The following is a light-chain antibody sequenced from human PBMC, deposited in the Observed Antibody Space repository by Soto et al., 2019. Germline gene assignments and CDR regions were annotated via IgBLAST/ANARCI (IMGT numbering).Light chain of an antibody. CDR3: AAWDDSLNGPDNV. V-gene: IGLV1-44*01. CDR2: SNN. J-gene: IGLJ1*01. CDR1: SSNIGSNT. Sequence: QSVLTQPPSASGTPGQRVTISCSGSSSNIGSNTVNWYQQLPGTAPKLLIYSNNQRPSGVPGRFSGSKSGTSASLAISGLQSEDEADYYCAAWDDSLNGPDNVFGTGTKLTVL.